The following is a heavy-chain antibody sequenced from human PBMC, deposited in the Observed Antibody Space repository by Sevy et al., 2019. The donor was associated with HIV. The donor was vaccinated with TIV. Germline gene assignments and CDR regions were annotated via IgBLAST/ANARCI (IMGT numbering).Heavy chain of an antibody. J-gene: IGHJ6*03. CDR2: IRSEAYGGTT. D-gene: IGHD6-13*01. V-gene: IGHV3-49*04. CDR3: TRNIRDLVPYYYYYMDV. CDR1: GFTFDDYA. Sequence: GGSLRLSCTGSGFTFDDYAVSWVRQAPGKGLEWVGFIRSEAYGGTTAYGASVKGRFTISRDDSKNIAYLQMNSLKTDDTAVYYCTRNIRDLVPYYYYYMDVSGKGTSVTVSS.